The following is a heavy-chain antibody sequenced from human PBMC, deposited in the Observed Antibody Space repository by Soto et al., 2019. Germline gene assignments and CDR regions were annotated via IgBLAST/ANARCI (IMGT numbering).Heavy chain of an antibody. J-gene: IGHJ6*02. Sequence: SQNCSHTCTFSGGSTSTGGYHGSWLLQHTRKGLEWIGYIYYSGSTYYNPSLKSRVTISVDTPKNQFSLELSSVTAADTAVYSCARHPGYCSGSSCYAYYTMDVWGQGSTVT. CDR2: IYYSGST. D-gene: IGHD2-2*01. CDR3: ARHPGYCSGSSCYAYYTMDV. CDR1: GGSTSTGGYH. V-gene: IGHV4-31*03.